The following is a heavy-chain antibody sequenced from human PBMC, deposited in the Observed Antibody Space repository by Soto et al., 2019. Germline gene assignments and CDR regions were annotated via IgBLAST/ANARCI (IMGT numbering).Heavy chain of an antibody. CDR2: IYNGGRT. Sequence: QVQLQESGPGLVKPSETLSLTCTVSGGSISSYPWSWIRQPPGKGLEWIGYIYNGGRTIYNPSFRSRVTILLDKPKNQFTLNLGSVTAADTAIYYCAGDIPSGSYRFDYWGQGTLVTVSS. D-gene: IGHD1-26*01. CDR3: AGDIPSGSYRFDY. J-gene: IGHJ4*02. V-gene: IGHV4-59*08. CDR1: GGSISSYP.